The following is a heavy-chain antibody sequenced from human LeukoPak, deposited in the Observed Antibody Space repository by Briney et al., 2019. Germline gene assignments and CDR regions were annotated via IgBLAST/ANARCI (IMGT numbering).Heavy chain of an antibody. V-gene: IGHV3-30*02. CDR2: IRYDGSNK. CDR3: ARDGELGSPADAFDI. J-gene: IGHJ3*02. CDR1: GFTFSSYG. Sequence: GGSLRLSCAASGFTFSSYGMHWVRQAPGKGLEWVAFIRYDGSNKYYADSVKGRFTISRDNSKNTLYLQMNSLRAEDTAVYYCARDGELGSPADAFDIWGQGTMVTVSS. D-gene: IGHD1-26*01.